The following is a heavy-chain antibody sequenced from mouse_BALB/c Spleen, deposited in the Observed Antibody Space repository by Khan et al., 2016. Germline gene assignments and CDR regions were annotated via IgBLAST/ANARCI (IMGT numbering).Heavy chain of an antibody. J-gene: IGHJ3*01. V-gene: IGHV1-87*01. Sequence: QVQLQQSGAELARPGASVKLSCKASGYTFTSYWMQWVKQRPRQGLEWIGAIYPGDGDTRYTQKFKGKATLTADKSSSTAYMQLSSLASEDSAVYYCARGGTTGSPFAYWGQGTLVTVSA. CDR2: IYPGDGDT. CDR1: GYTFTSYW. CDR3: ARGGTTGSPFAY. D-gene: IGHD1-1*01.